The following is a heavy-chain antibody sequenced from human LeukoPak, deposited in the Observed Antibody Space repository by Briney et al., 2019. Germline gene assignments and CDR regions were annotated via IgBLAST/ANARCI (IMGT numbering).Heavy chain of an antibody. CDR1: GGSISSYC. D-gene: IGHD3-22*01. V-gene: IGHV4-59*01. CDR3: NGGSGYLFPFDY. Sequence: SETLSLTCTVSGGSISSYCWSWIRQPPGKGLEWIGYIYYSGSTHYNPSLKSRVTISVDTSKNQFSLKLSSVTAADTAVYYCNGGSGYLFPFDYWGQGTLVTVSS. J-gene: IGHJ4*02. CDR2: IYYSGST.